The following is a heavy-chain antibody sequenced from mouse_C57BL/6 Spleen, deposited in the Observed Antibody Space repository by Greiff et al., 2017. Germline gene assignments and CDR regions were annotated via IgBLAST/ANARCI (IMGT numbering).Heavy chain of an antibody. D-gene: IGHD2-4*01. J-gene: IGHJ4*01. V-gene: IGHV1-42*01. CDR1: GYSFTGYY. CDR3: ARRYEYDYYAMEY. CDR2: INPSTGGT. Sequence: VPLQQSGPELVKPGASVKISCKASGYSFTGYYMNWVTQSPEKRLEWIGAINPSTGGTTYNQKFKAKATLTVDKSSSTAYMQLKSLTSEDSAVYDWARRYEYDYYAMEYWGQGTSVTVSA.